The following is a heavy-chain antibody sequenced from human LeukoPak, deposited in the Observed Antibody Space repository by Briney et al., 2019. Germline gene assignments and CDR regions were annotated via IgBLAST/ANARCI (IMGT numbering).Heavy chain of an antibody. V-gene: IGHV1-2*02. CDR1: GYTFTGYY. J-gene: IGHJ4*02. CDR2: INPNSGGT. D-gene: IGHD3-10*01. CDR3: ARGPMVRGVIPSRPPDY. Sequence: ASVKVSCKASGYTFTGYYIHWVRQAPGQGLEWMGWINPNSGGTNYAQKFQGRVTMTRDTSISTAYMELSGLRSDDTAVYYCARGPMVRGVIPSRPPDYWGQGTLVTASS.